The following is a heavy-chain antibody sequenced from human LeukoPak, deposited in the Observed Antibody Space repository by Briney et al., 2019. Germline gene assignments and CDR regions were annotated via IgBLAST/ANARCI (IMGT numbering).Heavy chain of an antibody. J-gene: IGHJ4*02. CDR3: AKGSMRVILAPFDS. CDR2: ISGSGTGT. Sequence: GGTLRLSCAASGFTFSSYYMSWVRQAPGKGLGWVSTISGSGTGTYYADSVKGRFTISRDNSKNTLYLQMNSLGAEDTAIYYCAKGSMRVILAPFDSWGQGSLVTVSS. V-gene: IGHV3-23*01. CDR1: GFTFSSYY. D-gene: IGHD6-13*01.